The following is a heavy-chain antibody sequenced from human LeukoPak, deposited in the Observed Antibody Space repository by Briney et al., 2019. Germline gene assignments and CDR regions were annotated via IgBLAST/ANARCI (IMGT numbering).Heavy chain of an antibody. CDR3: ARSSWYFDY. J-gene: IGHJ4*02. CDR1: GFTFSSYE. Sequence: PGGSLRLSCAASGFTFSSYEMNWVRQAPGKGLEWVSYISSSGSTIYYADSVKGRFTISRDNAKNSLYLQMNSLRAEDTAVYYCARSSWYFDYWGQGTLVTVSS. CDR2: ISSSGSTI. V-gene: IGHV3-48*03. D-gene: IGHD6-13*01.